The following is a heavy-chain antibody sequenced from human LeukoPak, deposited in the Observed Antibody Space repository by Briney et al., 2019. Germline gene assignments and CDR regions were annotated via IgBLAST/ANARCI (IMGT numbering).Heavy chain of an antibody. CDR1: GGSFSGYY. J-gene: IGHJ6*03. CDR2: INHSGST. D-gene: IGHD2/OR15-2a*01. CDR3: ARARGGFYDNCPFRRYYYYYMDV. V-gene: IGHV4-34*01. Sequence: SETLSLTCAVYGGSFSGYYWSWIRQPPGKGLEWIGEINHSGSTNYNPSLKSRVTISVDTSKNQFSLKLSSVTAADTAVYYCARARGGFYDNCPFRRYYYYYMDVWGKGTTVTVSS.